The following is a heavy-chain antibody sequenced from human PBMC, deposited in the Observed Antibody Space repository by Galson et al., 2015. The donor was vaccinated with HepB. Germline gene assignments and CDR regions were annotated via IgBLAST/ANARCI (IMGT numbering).Heavy chain of an antibody. CDR3: ARDRGRSTRRWFDP. J-gene: IGHJ5*02. CDR2: IYYRGST. D-gene: IGHD5/OR15-5a*01. V-gene: IGHV4-31*03. CDR1: GGSISSGGYY. Sequence: LSLTCTVSGGSISSGGYYWTWIRQHPEKGLEWIGYIYYRGSTYYNPSLKSRVTISIDASKNQFSLKLSSVTAADTAVYYCARDRGRSTRRWFDPWGQGTLVTVSS.